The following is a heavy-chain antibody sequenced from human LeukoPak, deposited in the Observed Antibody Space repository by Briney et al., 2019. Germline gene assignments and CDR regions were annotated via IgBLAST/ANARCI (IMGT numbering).Heavy chain of an antibody. CDR3: AREAGTRFDY. CDR2: ISYDGSNK. CDR1: GFTFSSYA. J-gene: IGHJ4*02. D-gene: IGHD1-1*01. V-gene: IGHV3-30*01. Sequence: LGGSLRLSCAASGFTFSSYAMHWVRQAPGKGLEWVAVISYDGSNKYYADSVKGRFTISRDNSKNTLYLQMNSLRAEDTAVYYCAREAGTRFDYWGQGTLVTASS.